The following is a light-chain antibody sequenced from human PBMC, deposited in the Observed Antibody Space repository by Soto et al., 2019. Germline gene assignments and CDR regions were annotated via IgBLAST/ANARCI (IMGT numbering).Light chain of an antibody. CDR2: EVS. V-gene: IGLV2-14*01. Sequence: QSVLTQPASVSGSPGQSITISCTGTSSDVGGYDYVSWYQQHPGKAPKLMIYEVSNRPSGVSNRFSGSKSGNTASLTISGLQAEDEADYYCSSYTSSNTLDVFDGGTKLTVL. J-gene: IGLJ3*02. CDR3: SSYTSSNTLDV. CDR1: SSDVGGYDY.